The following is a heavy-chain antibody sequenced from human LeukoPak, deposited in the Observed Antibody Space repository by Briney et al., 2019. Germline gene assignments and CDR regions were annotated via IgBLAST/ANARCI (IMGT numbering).Heavy chain of an antibody. Sequence: PGGSLRLSCAASGFTFSSYSMNWVRQAPGKGLEWVSSISSSSSYIYYADSVKGRFTISRDNAKNSLYLQMNSLRAEDTAVYYCARVYRSSTSCYRTPVGYFQHWGQGTLVTVSS. J-gene: IGHJ1*01. CDR3: ARVYRSSTSCYRTPVGYFQH. CDR1: GFTFSSYS. D-gene: IGHD2-2*01. V-gene: IGHV3-21*01. CDR2: ISSSSSYI.